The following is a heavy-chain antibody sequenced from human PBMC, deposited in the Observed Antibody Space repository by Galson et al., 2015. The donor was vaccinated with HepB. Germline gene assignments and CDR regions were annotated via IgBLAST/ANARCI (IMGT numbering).Heavy chain of an antibody. CDR1: GGSISSYY. D-gene: IGHD1-1*01. V-gene: IGHV4-59*01. CDR2: VYYSGST. Sequence: TLSLTCTVSGGSISSYYWSWIRQPPGKGLEWIGYVYYSGSTNYNPSLRSRVTISVDTSKNQFSLKLSSVTAADTAVYFCARQPLGTYYFDYWGQGTLVTVSS. CDR3: ARQPLGTYYFDY. J-gene: IGHJ4*02.